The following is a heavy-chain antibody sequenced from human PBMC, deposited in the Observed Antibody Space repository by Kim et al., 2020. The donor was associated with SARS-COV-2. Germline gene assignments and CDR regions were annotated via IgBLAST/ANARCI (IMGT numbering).Heavy chain of an antibody. CDR2: ISSSSSTI. CDR1: GFTFSSYS. V-gene: IGHV3-48*02. CDR3: ARAGEGGYETKFYYYYYGMDV. J-gene: IGHJ6*02. Sequence: GGSLRLSCAASGFTFSSYSMNWVRQAPGKGLEWVSYISSSSSTIYYADSVKGRFTISRDNAKNSLYLQMNSLRDEDTAVYYCARAGEGGYETKFYYYYYGMDVWGQGTTVTVSS. D-gene: IGHD5-12*01.